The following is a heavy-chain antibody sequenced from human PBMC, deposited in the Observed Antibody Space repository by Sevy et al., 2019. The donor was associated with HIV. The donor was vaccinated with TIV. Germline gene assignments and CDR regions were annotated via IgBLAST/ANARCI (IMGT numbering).Heavy chain of an antibody. CDR2: INTNNGNE. V-gene: IGHV1-18*01. CDR1: GYPFTSFG. CDR3: AKDRGYCSGGSCYIQV. Sequence: ASVKVSCKGSGYPFTSFGISWVRQAPGQGLEWMGWINTNNGNENYAQKYQGRVTMTRDTSTSTAYMELRSLRSDDTAVYYCAKDRGYCSGGSCYIQVWGQGTLVTVSS. D-gene: IGHD2-15*01. J-gene: IGHJ1*01.